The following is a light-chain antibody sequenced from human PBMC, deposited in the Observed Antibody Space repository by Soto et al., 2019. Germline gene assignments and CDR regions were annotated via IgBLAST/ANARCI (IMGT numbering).Light chain of an antibody. V-gene: IGLV2-11*01. Sequence: QSALTQPRSVSGSPGQSVTISCTGTSSDVGGYNYVSWYQQHPGKAPKHMIYDVSKRPSGVPDRFSGSKSGNTASLTISGLQAEDEADYYCCSYAGSDYVFGTGTKVTVL. J-gene: IGLJ1*01. CDR1: SSDVGGYNY. CDR2: DVS. CDR3: CSYAGSDYV.